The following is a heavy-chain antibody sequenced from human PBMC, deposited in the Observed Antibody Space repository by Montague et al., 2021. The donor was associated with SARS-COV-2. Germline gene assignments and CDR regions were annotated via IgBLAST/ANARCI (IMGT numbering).Heavy chain of an antibody. CDR1: GGSISSSSYY. CDR2: IYYSGST. V-gene: IGHV4-39*01. CDR3: ARQYGVVVPAAIYYYYGMDV. D-gene: IGHD2-2*02. J-gene: IGHJ6*02. Sequence: SETLSLTCTVSGGSISSSSYYWGWIRQPPGKGLEWIGSIYYSGSTYYNPSLKSRVTISVDTSKNQFSLKLSSVTAADTAVYYCARQYGVVVPAAIYYYYGMDVWGQGTTVTVSS.